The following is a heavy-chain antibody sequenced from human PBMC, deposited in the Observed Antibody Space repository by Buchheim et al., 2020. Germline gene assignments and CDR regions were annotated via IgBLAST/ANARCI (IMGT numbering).Heavy chain of an antibody. CDR3: ARLPTGSAWFDS. CDR1: GDSIRSPNYY. J-gene: IGHJ5*01. Sequence: QVQLQESGPGLVKPSQTLSLTCTVSGDSIRSPNYYWSWIRQPAGRGLEWIGHIYAIGSSSTKYSPSLQSRVTISVAPSQNQFSLKLTSVTAADTAMYYCARLPTGSAWFDSWGQG. V-gene: IGHV4-61*02. CDR2: IYAIGSSST.